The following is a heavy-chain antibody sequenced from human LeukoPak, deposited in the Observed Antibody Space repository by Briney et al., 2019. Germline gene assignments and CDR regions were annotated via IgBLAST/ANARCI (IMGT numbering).Heavy chain of an antibody. CDR1: GFTFSTYG. CDR2: IRYDGSNK. D-gene: IGHD6-19*01. CDR3: AKAGTQQWLLFVGVY. J-gene: IGHJ4*02. Sequence: GGSLRLSCAASGFTFSTYGMLWFGRAPGRGPGGLHPIRYDGSNKYYADSVKGRFTISRDNSKNTLYLQMNSLRVEDTAMYYCAKAGTQQWLLFVGVYWGQGALVTVSS. V-gene: IGHV3-30*02.